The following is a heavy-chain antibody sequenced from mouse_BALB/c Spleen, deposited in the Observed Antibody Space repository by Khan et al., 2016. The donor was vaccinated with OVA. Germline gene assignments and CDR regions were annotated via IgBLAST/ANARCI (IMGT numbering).Heavy chain of an antibody. Sequence: QVELQQSGPSLFRPGVSVKISCKGSGYTFTSSSMYWVKQSHAKSLEWIGLISTYSGSTNYNQKFKGKVTMTVDKSSSAAYRELARLTSEDSAIYYCARPAYDGYYDYWGQGTALTVSS. CDR1: GYTFTSSS. V-gene: IGHV1S137*01. CDR3: ARPAYDGYYDY. D-gene: IGHD2-3*01. CDR2: ISTYSGST. J-gene: IGHJ2*01.